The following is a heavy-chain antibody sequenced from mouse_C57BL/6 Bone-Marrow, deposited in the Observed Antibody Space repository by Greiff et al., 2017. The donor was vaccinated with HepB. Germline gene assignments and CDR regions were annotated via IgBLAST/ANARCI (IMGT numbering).Heavy chain of an antibody. CDR3: ARGPIYYGNYGYFDV. J-gene: IGHJ1*03. CDR1: GYTFTSYT. Sequence: VKLQESGAELARPGASVKMSCKASGYTFTSYTMHWVKQRPGQGLEWIGYINPSSGYTKYNQKFKDKATLTADKSSSTAYMQLSSLTSEDSAVYYCARGPIYYGNYGYFDVWGTGTTVTVSS. V-gene: IGHV1-4*01. CDR2: INPSSGYT. D-gene: IGHD2-1*01.